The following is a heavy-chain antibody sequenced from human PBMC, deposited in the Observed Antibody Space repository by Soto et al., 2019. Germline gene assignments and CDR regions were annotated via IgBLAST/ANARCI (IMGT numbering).Heavy chain of an antibody. D-gene: IGHD6-13*01. V-gene: IGHV3-11*05. Sequence: QVQLVESGGGLVKPGGSLRLSCAASGFTFSDYYMSWIRQAPGKGLEWVSYISSSSSYTNYADSVKGRFTISRDNAKNTLYLQVNSLRAEDTAVYYCARAVYSSSWPYFDLWGRGTLVTVSS. CDR1: GFTFSDYY. J-gene: IGHJ2*01. CDR3: ARAVYSSSWPYFDL. CDR2: ISSSSSYT.